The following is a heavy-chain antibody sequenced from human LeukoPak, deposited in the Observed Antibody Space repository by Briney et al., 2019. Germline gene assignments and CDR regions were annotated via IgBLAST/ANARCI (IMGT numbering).Heavy chain of an antibody. CDR3: AREDAAMVVDY. CDR1: GYTFTVYY. D-gene: IGHD5-18*01. CDR2: INPINGGT. Sequence: ASVKVSCKAPGYTFTVYYMHWVRQAPGQGLEWMGCINPINGGTSYAQKFQGRVTMTRDTSISTAYMELSRLRSDDTAVYYCAREDAAMVVDYWGQGTLVTVSS. J-gene: IGHJ4*02. V-gene: IGHV1-2*02.